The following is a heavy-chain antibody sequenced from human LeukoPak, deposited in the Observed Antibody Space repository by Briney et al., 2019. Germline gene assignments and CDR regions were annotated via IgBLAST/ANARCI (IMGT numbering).Heavy chain of an antibody. D-gene: IGHD5-12*01. CDR1: GGSMSSYY. V-gene: IGHV4-4*07. CDR3: AREARRDGYNYVAY. Sequence: PSETLSLTCTVSGGSMSSYYWSWMRQPAGKGLEWIGHIYTSGSTNFNPSLKSRVIMSVDTSKNQFSLNLTSVTAADTAVYYCAREARRDGYNYVAYWGQGTLVTVSS. CDR2: IYTSGST. J-gene: IGHJ4*02.